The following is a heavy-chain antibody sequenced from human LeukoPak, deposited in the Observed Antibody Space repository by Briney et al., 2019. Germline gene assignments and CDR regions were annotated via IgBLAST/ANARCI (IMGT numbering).Heavy chain of an antibody. CDR2: INPNSGGT. J-gene: IGHJ4*02. CDR1: GYTFTGYY. Sequence: GASVKVSCKASGYTFTGYYMHWVRQAPGQGLEWMGWINPNSGGTNYAQKFQGRVTMTRDTSISTAYMELSSLRSEDTAVYYCARDKGSGSRLTGHWGQGTLVTVSS. V-gene: IGHV1-2*02. D-gene: IGHD3-10*01. CDR3: ARDKGSGSRLTGH.